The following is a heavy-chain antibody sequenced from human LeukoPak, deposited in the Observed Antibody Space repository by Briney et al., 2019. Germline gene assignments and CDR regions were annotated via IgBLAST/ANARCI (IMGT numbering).Heavy chain of an antibody. Sequence: GGSLRLSCAASGFTFSSYSMNWVRQAPGKGLEWVSSIRCNNNNIYYADSVRGRFTISRDNAKNSLYLQMNSLRAEDTAVYYCARGQGDSSGYCLDYWGQGTLVTVSS. J-gene: IGHJ4*02. CDR2: IRCNNNNI. V-gene: IGHV3-21*01. CDR1: GFTFSSYS. D-gene: IGHD3-22*01. CDR3: ARGQGDSSGYCLDY.